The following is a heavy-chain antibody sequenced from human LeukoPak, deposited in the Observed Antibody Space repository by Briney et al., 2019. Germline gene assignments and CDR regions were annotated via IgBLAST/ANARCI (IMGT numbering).Heavy chain of an antibody. J-gene: IGHJ4*02. V-gene: IGHV4-34*01. Sequence: PSETLSLTCAVYGGSFSGYYWSWIRQPPGKGLEWIGEINHSGSTNYNPSLQSRVTISVDTSKNQFSLKLSAVTAADTAVYYCARGYQGAGKYYFDYWGQGTLVTVSS. CDR1: GGSFSGYY. CDR2: INHSGST. CDR3: ARGYQGAGKYYFDY.